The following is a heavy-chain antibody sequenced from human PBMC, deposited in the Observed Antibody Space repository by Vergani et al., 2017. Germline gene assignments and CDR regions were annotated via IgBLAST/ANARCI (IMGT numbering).Heavy chain of an antibody. D-gene: IGHD3-22*01. CDR1: GFTFSSYW. J-gene: IGHJ4*02. CDR3: ARALSYYYDSSGYWDY. CDR2: IKQDGSEK. Sequence: EVQLVESGGGLVQPGGSLRLSCAASGFTFSSYWMSWVRQAPGKGLEWVANIKQDGSEKNYVDSVKGRFTISRDNAKNSLYLQMNSLRAEDTAVYYCARALSYYYDSSGYWDYWGQGTLVTVSS. V-gene: IGHV3-7*01.